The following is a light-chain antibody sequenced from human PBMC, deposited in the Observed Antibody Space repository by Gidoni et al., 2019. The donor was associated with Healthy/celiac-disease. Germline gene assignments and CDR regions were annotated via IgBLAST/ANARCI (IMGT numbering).Light chain of an antibody. CDR1: QGISNY. Sequence: SLSASVGDRVTITCRASQGISNYLAWYQQKPGKVPKLLIYAASTLQSGVPSRFSGSGSGTDFTLTISSLQPEDVATYYSQKYNSAPWTFGQGTKVEIK. CDR2: AAS. J-gene: IGKJ1*01. V-gene: IGKV1-27*01. CDR3: QKYNSAPWT.